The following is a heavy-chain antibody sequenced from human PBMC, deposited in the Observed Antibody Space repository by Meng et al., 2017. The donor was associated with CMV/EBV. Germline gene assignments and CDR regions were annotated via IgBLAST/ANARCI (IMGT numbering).Heavy chain of an antibody. V-gene: IGHV3-23*03. CDR2: IYSGGSST. Sequence: GESLKISCAASGFTFSSYAMSWVRQAPGKGLEWVSVIYSGGSSTYYADSVKGRFTISRDNSKNTLYLQMNSLRAEDTAVYYCARDLGGTPYFDYWGQGTLVTVSS. D-gene: IGHD3-16*01. CDR1: GFTFSSYA. J-gene: IGHJ4*02. CDR3: ARDLGGTPYFDY.